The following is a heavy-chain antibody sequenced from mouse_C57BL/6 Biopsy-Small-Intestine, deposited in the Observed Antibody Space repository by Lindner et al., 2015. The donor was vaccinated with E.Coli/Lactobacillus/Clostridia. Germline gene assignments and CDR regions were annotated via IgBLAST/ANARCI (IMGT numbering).Heavy chain of an antibody. J-gene: IGHJ4*01. Sequence: VQLQESGGDLVKPGGSLKLSCAASGFTFSNYGMSWVRQSPDKRLEWVATIRSGGSYTYYPGSVKGRFTISRDNVNNSLFLQMSSLKSEDTAMYYCARHSRGYVMEYWGQGTSVTVSS. CDR1: GFTFSNYG. D-gene: IGHD3-1*01. V-gene: IGHV5-6*01. CDR2: IRSGGSYT. CDR3: ARHSRGYVMEY.